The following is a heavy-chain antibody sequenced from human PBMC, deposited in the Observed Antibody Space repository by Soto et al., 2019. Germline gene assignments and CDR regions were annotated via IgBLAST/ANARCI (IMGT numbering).Heavy chain of an antibody. CDR1: GYSFTSYW. CDR3: ARLNGIAAAGTYYYYGMDV. Sequence: GESLKISCKGSGYSFTSYWIGWVRQMPGKGLEWMGIIYPGDSDTRYSPSFQGQVTISADKSISTAYLQWSSLKASDTAMYYCARLNGIAAAGTYYYYGMDVWGQGTTVTVSS. CDR2: IYPGDSDT. D-gene: IGHD6-13*01. J-gene: IGHJ6*02. V-gene: IGHV5-51*01.